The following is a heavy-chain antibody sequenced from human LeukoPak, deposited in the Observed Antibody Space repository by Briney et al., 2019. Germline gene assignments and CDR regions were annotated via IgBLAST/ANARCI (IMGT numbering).Heavy chain of an antibody. J-gene: IGHJ5*02. CDR2: INPSCGST. V-gene: IGHV1-46*01. Sequence: RASVRVSCKASGYTFTSYYMHGVRQASGQGLECMGIINPSCGSTSYAQKLQGRVTLTRDTSTSTVDMELSCLNSEDTAVYYCARVLPYCSSSSCSNWFDPWGQGTLVTVSS. CDR1: GYTFTSYY. CDR3: ARVLPYCSSSSCSNWFDP. D-gene: IGHD2-2*01.